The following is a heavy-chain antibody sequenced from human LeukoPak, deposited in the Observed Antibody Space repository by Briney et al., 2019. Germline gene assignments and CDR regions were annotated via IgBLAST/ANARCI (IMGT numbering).Heavy chain of an antibody. Sequence: PSETLSLTCTASGGPISGYYWSWIRQPAGKGLEWIGQIYISGNTNYNPSLKSRVTMSGDTSKNQFSLKLSSVTAADTAVYYCVRGGSKAAATFDYWGQGTLVTVSS. CDR1: GGPISGYY. D-gene: IGHD2-15*01. V-gene: IGHV4-4*07. J-gene: IGHJ4*02. CDR3: VRGGSKAAATFDY. CDR2: IYISGNT.